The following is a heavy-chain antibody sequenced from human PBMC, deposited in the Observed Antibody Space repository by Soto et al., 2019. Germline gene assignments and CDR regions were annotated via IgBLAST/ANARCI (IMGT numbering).Heavy chain of an antibody. D-gene: IGHD2-15*01. CDR2: IYYSGST. J-gene: IGHJ5*02. CDR1: GGSISSSSYY. V-gene: IGHV4-39*01. CDR3: ARQIFWVVVAATTDLYWFDP. Sequence: QLQLQESGPGLVKPSETLSLTCTVSGGSISSSSYYWGWIRQPPGKGLEWIGSIYYSGSTYYNPSLTSRVTISVDTSKNQFSLKMSSVTAADTAVYYCARQIFWVVVAATTDLYWFDPWGQGTLVTVSS.